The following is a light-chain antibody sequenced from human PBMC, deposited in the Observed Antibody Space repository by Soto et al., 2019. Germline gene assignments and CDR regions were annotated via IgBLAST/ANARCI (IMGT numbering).Light chain of an antibody. CDR2: GAS. CDR3: QQYGGSPRT. Sequence: EIVLTQSPGTLSLSPGERASLSCRASQSVSTSQLAWYQQKPGQAPRLLIFGASSRATGIPDRFRGSGSGTDFTLTISRLEPEDFAVYYCQQYGGSPRTFGQGTKVDIK. V-gene: IGKV3-20*01. CDR1: QSVSTSQ. J-gene: IGKJ1*01.